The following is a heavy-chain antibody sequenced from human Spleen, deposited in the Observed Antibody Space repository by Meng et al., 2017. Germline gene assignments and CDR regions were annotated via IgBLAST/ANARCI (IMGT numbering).Heavy chain of an antibody. CDR3: AKYISGSYYWDAFGT. CDR2: IHPRDSDT. D-gene: IGHD3-10*01. V-gene: IGHV5-51*01. J-gene: IGHJ3*02. Sequence: GESLKISCKGSGDSFTNYWIGWVRQMPGKGLEWMGMIHPRDSDTGYSPSFRGQVTISVDKSISTAYLQWRSLKASDTAMYYCAKYISGSYYWDAFGTWGQGTMVTVSS. CDR1: GDSFTNYW.